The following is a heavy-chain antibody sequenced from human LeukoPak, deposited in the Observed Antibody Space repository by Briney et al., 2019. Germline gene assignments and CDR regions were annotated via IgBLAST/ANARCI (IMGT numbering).Heavy chain of an antibody. CDR1: GYTFTGYY. V-gene: IGHV1-2*02. CDR3: ARDLSRLLGDYYYYYYMDV. CDR2: INPNSGGT. J-gene: IGHJ6*03. D-gene: IGHD1-26*01. Sequence: ASVKVSCKASGYTFTGYYMHWVRQAPGQGLEWMGWINPNSGGTNYAQKFQGRVTMTRDTSISTAYMELSRLRSDDTAVYYCARDLSRLLGDYYYYYYMDVWGKGTTVTISS.